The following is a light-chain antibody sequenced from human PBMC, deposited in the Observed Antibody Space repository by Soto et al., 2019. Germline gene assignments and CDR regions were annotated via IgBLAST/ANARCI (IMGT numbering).Light chain of an antibody. CDR3: QSNYILPWT. CDR1: QGIGND. J-gene: IGKJ1*01. Sequence: AIQMTHSPSSLSASVVYIVTITFRSLQGIGNDLAWFQQRPGKAPKLLIYAASGLQSGVPSRFSGSGSGTHFTLTINTLQFDDFASYYCQSNYILPWTFGQGTKVDIK. CDR2: AAS. V-gene: IGKV1-6*01.